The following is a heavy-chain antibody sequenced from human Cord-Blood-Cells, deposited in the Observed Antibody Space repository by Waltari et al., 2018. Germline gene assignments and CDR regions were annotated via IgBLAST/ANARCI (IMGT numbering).Heavy chain of an antibody. D-gene: IGHD2-2*02. J-gene: IGHJ5*02. CDR3: AGDIVVVPAAIRYNWFDP. CDR2: INHSGST. V-gene: IGHV4-34*01. Sequence: QVQLQQWGAGLLKPSETLSLTCAVYGGSFSGYYWSWIRQPPGKGLEWIGEINHSGSTNVNPSLKSRVTISVDTSKNQFSLKLSSVTAADTAVYYCAGDIVVVPAAIRYNWFDPWGQGTLVTVSS. CDR1: GGSFSGYY.